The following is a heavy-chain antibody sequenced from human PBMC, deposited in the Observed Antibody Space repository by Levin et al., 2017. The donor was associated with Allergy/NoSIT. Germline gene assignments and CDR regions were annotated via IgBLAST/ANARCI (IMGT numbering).Heavy chain of an antibody. J-gene: IGHJ4*02. CDR3: VREIAEEGT. D-gene: IGHD1-1*01. V-gene: IGHV3-30-3*01. CDR2: ISDGGSSE. CDR1: GFTFSNYA. Sequence: GGSLSLSCAASGFTFSNYAMHWVRQAPGKGLEWVGVISDGGSSEFYIDSVKGRFTISRYNSKNRLYLQMDSLRAEDTARYYCVREIAEEGTWGQGTLVIVSS.